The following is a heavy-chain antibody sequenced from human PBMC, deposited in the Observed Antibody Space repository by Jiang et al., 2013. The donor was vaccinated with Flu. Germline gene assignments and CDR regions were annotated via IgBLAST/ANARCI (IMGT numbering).Heavy chain of an antibody. CDR3: ARLSGGYDSHPTDY. CDR2: INPSGGST. CDR1: GYRFTRYY. J-gene: IGHJ4*02. V-gene: IGHV1-46*01. Sequence: GAEVKKPGASVKVSCKASGYRFTRYYIHWVRQAPGQGLEWMGVINPSGGSTTYAQKFQGRVTMTSETSTSTAYMELSSLRSEDTAVYYCARLSGGYDSHPTDYWGQGTPVTVSS. D-gene: IGHD5-12*01.